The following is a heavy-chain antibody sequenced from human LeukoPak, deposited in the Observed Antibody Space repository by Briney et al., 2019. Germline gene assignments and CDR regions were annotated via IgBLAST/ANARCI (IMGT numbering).Heavy chain of an antibody. Sequence: SETLSLTCTVSGGSISSYYWSWIRQPAGKGLEWIGRIYTSGSTNYNPSLKSRVTMSVEPSKNQFSLKLSSVTAADTAVYYCARVSNFDFWSGYLDYWGQGTLVTVSS. D-gene: IGHD3-3*01. CDR2: IYTSGST. V-gene: IGHV4-4*07. CDR3: ARVSNFDFWSGYLDY. CDR1: GGSISSYY. J-gene: IGHJ4*02.